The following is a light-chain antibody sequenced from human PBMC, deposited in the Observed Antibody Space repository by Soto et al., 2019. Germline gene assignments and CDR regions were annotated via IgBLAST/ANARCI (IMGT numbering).Light chain of an antibody. CDR2: ATS. CDR3: QQLNFFPIT. V-gene: IGKV1-9*01. J-gene: IGKJ5*01. CDR1: QTISGW. Sequence: DIQMTQSPSTLSGSVGDRVTITCRASQTISGWLAWYQQKPGRAPKLLIYATSTLQSGVPSRFSGSGSGTEFTLTISSLQPEDFATYYCQQLNFFPITFGQGTRREIK.